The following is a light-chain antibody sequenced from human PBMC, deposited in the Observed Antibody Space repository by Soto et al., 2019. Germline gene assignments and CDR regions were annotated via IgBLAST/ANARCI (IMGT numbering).Light chain of an antibody. Sequence: QSALTQPASVSGSPGQSITISCTGTSSDVGGYNYVSWYQQHPGKAPKLMLYDVGSRPSGVSNRFSGSKSGNTASLTISGLQAEDEADYYCSSYAASNNFYFVFGGGTQLTVL. CDR3: SSYAASNNFYFV. V-gene: IGLV2-14*03. CDR1: SSDVGGYNY. CDR2: DVG. J-gene: IGLJ3*02.